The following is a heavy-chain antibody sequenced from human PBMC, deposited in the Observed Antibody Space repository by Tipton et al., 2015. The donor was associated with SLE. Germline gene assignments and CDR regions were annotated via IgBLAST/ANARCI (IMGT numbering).Heavy chain of an antibody. D-gene: IGHD3-10*01. J-gene: IGHJ4*02. CDR3: ARLHLWGVIPDY. Sequence: TLSLTCTVSGGSISSGGYFWSWIRQPAGKGLEWIGRISTSGSTNYKSSLKSRVTISVDTSKNHFSLKLKSVTAADTAVYYCARLHLWGVIPDYWGQGTLVTVSS. CDR1: GGSISSGGYF. CDR2: ISTSGST. V-gene: IGHV4-61*02.